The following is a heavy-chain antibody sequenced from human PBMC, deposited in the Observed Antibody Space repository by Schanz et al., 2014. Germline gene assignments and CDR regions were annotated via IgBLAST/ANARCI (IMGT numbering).Heavy chain of an antibody. CDR2: IEFSGGTT. CDR3: AKGLLTGRALADVFDV. Sequence: EVQLVESGGGLVQPGRSLRLSCAASGFTFSGYAMSWVRQAPGKGLAWVSGIEFSGGTTYYADSVKGRFTISRDNSKNILTMQMSSLRAEDTALYDGAKGLLTGRALADVFDVWGQGTMXTVSP. CDR1: GFTFSGYA. D-gene: IGHD2-21*01. V-gene: IGHV3-23*04. J-gene: IGHJ3*01.